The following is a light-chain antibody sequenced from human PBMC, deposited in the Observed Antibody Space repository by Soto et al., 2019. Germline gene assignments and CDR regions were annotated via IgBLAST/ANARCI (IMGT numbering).Light chain of an antibody. V-gene: IGLV2-14*03. Sequence: QSALTQVTSVSGSTGESITISCTGTTSDIGGRDFVSWYLQQPGKAPKLIIYNVNYRPSGVSDRFSGSKSGNTASLTISGLQADAEANYYCSSYNNTTTVIFGGGTKLTVL. J-gene: IGLJ2*01. CDR2: NVN. CDR1: TSDIGGRDF. CDR3: SSYNNTTTVI.